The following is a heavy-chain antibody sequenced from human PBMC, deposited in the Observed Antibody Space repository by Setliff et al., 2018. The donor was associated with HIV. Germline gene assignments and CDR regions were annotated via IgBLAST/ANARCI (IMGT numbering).Heavy chain of an antibody. D-gene: IGHD3-16*01. J-gene: IGHJ4*02. V-gene: IGHV4-39*01. Sequence: PSETLSLTCSVSGGSIDSSDYYWGWIRQPPGKGLEWIGTVYYTGSTFYNPSLESRVTISVDTSKNQFSLKLRSVTATDMAVYYCARQFWMLTTLYFDSLGPGTLVTVSS. CDR1: GGSIDSSDYY. CDR3: ARQFWMLTTLYFDS. CDR2: VYYTGST.